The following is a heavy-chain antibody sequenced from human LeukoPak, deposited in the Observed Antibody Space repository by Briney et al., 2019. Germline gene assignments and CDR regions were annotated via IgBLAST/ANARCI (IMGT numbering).Heavy chain of an antibody. J-gene: IGHJ4*02. V-gene: IGHV3-66*01. CDR2: IYSGGST. Sequence: GGSLRLSSAASGFTVSSNYMSWVRQAPGKGLEWVSVIYSGGSTYYADSVKGRFTISRDNSKNTLYLQMNSLRAEDTAVYYCAREGGSSWYGMDYWGQGTLVTVSS. D-gene: IGHD6-13*01. CDR1: GFTVSSNY. CDR3: AREGGSSWYGMDY.